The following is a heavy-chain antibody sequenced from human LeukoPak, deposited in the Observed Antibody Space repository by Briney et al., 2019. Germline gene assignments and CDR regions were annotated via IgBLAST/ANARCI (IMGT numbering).Heavy chain of an antibody. V-gene: IGHV5-51*01. D-gene: IGHD2-15*01. CDR1: GYRFTSYW. CDR2: IYPSDSDT. Sequence: GESLKISCKGSGYRFTSYWIGWVRQMPGKGLEWMGIIYPSDSDTRYSPSFQGQVSISADKSISTAYLQWGSLKASDTAMYYCARQAPYCSGGSCYDYWGQGTLVTVSS. J-gene: IGHJ4*02. CDR3: ARQAPYCSGGSCYDY.